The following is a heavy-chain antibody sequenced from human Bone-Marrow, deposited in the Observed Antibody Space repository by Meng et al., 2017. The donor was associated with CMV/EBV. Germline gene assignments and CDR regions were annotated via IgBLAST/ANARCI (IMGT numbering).Heavy chain of an antibody. V-gene: IGHV3-21*01. J-gene: IGHJ6*02. CDR3: ARDAGDIVVVPACGMDV. D-gene: IGHD2-2*01. CDR1: GFTFSSYS. CDR2: ISSSSSYI. Sequence: GESLKISCAASGFTFSSYSMNWVRQAPGKGLEWVSSISSSSSYIYYADSVKGRFTISRDNAKNSLYLQMNSLRAEDTAVYYCARDAGDIVVVPACGMDVWGQGTTVTVSS.